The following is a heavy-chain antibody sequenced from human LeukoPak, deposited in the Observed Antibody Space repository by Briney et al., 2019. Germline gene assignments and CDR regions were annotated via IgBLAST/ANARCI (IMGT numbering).Heavy chain of an antibody. Sequence: SETLSLTCAVYGGSFSGYYWSWIRQPPGKGLEWIGEINHSGSTNYNPSLKSRVTISVDTSKNQFSRKLSSVTAADTAVYYCARGENYDFWSGYSGVDYWGQGTLVTVSS. CDR1: GGSFSGYY. D-gene: IGHD3-3*01. CDR3: ARGENYDFWSGYSGVDY. CDR2: INHSGST. V-gene: IGHV4-34*01. J-gene: IGHJ4*02.